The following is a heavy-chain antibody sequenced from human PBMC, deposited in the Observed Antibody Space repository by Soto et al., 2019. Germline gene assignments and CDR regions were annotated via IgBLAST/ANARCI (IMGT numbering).Heavy chain of an antibody. D-gene: IGHD3-9*01. CDR2: INADGGST. CDR3: IKVLTRGVGVPRFYFDS. Sequence: TGGSLRLSCAVSGFTFSNDWMHWVRQAPGKGLEWVSRINADGGSTHYADSVRGRFTISRDNAKNTLFLQLNSLRVEDTAIYYCIKVLTRGVGVPRFYFDSWGQGTLVTVSS. V-gene: IGHV3-74*01. J-gene: IGHJ4*02. CDR1: GFTFSNDW.